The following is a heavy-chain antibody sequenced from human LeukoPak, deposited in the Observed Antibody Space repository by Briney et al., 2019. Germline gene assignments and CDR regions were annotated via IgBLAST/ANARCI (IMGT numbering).Heavy chain of an antibody. CDR1: GFTFSSYA. V-gene: IGHV3-23*01. Sequence: PGTSLRLSCAASGFTFSSYAMSWVRQAPGKGLEWVSVISASGVISASGVSTYYADSVKGRFTISRDNSKNTLYLEVNSLRVEDTALYYCAKGVPANFYYYYYMDVWGKGTTVTVSS. J-gene: IGHJ6*03. CDR3: AKGVPANFYYYYYMDV. CDR2: ISASGVISASGVST. D-gene: IGHD1-7*01.